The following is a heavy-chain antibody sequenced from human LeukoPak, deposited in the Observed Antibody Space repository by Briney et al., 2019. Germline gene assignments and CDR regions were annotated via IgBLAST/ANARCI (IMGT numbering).Heavy chain of an antibody. Sequence: PGGSLRLSCAASGFTFSSYSMNWVRQAPGKGLEWVSSISSSSSYIYYADSVKGRFTISRDNAKNSLYLQMNSLRAEDTAVYYCARGDGFGELLYVSYWGQGTLVTVSS. D-gene: IGHD3-10*01. J-gene: IGHJ4*02. CDR3: ARGDGFGELLYVSY. V-gene: IGHV3-21*01. CDR2: ISSSSSYI. CDR1: GFTFSSYS.